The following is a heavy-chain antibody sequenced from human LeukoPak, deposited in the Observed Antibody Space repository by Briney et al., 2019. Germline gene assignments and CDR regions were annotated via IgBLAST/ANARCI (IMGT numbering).Heavy chain of an antibody. V-gene: IGHV4-34*01. CDR1: GGSFSGYY. J-gene: IGHJ1*01. CDR2: INHSGST. CDR3: AKLVVPAATSGYFQH. Sequence: SETLSLTCAVYGGSFSGYYWSWIRQPPGKGLEWIGEINHSGSTNYNPSLKSRVTISVDTSKNQFSLKLSSVTAADTAVYYCAKLVVPAATSGYFQHWGQGTLVTVSS. D-gene: IGHD2-2*01.